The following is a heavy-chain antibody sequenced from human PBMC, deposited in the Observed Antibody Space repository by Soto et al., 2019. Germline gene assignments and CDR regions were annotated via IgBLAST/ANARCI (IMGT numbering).Heavy chain of an antibody. CDR3: ARKHGAVAVSPWFDP. Sequence: QVTLKESGPVLVKPTETLTLRCTVSGLSITDSEMGVSWIRQPPGQPLEWLAHIDSSGEKSYRTFLKSRLAIPKDTPKSQMVLTMTNMAPADTATYYCARKHGAVAVSPWFDPWGQGTPVTVSS. J-gene: IGHJ5*02. V-gene: IGHV2-26*01. CDR2: IDSSGEK. CDR1: GLSITDSEMG. D-gene: IGHD3-16*01.